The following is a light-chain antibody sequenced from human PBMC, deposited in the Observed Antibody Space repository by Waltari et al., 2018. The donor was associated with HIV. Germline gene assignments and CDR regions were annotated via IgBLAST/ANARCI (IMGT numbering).Light chain of an antibody. CDR1: QSISNW. CDR2: KAS. Sequence: DIQMTQSPSTLSASVGDRVTITCRASQSISNWLAWYQQKPGKAPKLLIYKASSLESGVPSRFSGRGSGTEFTLTISSLQPDDVATYYCQQYNNYWTFGQGTKVEIK. J-gene: IGKJ1*01. V-gene: IGKV1-5*03. CDR3: QQYNNYWT.